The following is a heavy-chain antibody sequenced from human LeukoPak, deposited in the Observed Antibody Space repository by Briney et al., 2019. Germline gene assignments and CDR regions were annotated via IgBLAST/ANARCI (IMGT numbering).Heavy chain of an antibody. CDR3: AKESSQSMYYYYYCMDV. V-gene: IGHV3-30*18. J-gene: IGHJ6*02. Sequence: GRSLRLSCAASEFTFSSYDMHWVRQAPGKGLEWVALTSYDGSIKYYADSVKGRFTISRDNSKNTLYLQMNSLRAEDTAAYYCAKESSQSMYYYYYCMDVWGQGTTVTVSS. CDR1: EFTFSSYD. CDR2: TSYDGSIK.